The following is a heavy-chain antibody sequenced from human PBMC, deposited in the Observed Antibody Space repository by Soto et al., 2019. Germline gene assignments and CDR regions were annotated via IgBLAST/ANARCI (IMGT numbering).Heavy chain of an antibody. D-gene: IGHD4-17*01. CDR1: GGTFSSYT. J-gene: IGHJ4*02. V-gene: IGHV1-69*08. CDR2: IIPILGIA. CDR3: ARDYGDYTFDY. Sequence: QVQLVQSGAEVKKPGSSVKVSCKASGGTFSSYTIIWVRQAPGQGLEWMGRIIPILGIANYAQKFQGRVTITADKSTSTAYMELSSLRSEDTAVYYCARDYGDYTFDYWGQGTLVTVSS.